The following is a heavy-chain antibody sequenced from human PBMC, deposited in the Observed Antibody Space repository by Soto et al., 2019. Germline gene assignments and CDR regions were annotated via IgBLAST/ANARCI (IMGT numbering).Heavy chain of an antibody. D-gene: IGHD2-8*01. Sequence: GESLKISCKGSGYSFTSYWIGWVRQMPGKGLEWMGIIYPGDSDTRYSPSFQGQVTISADKSISTAYLQWSSLKASDTAMYYCARLSEDIVLMVYATQSWFDPWGQGTLVTVSS. CDR1: GYSFTSYW. V-gene: IGHV5-51*01. CDR3: ARLSEDIVLMVYATQSWFDP. CDR2: IYPGDSDT. J-gene: IGHJ5*02.